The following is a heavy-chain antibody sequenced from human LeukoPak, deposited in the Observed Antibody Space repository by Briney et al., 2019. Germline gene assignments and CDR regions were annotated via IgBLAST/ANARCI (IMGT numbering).Heavy chain of an antibody. D-gene: IGHD1-26*01. CDR1: GFTFSSYA. J-gene: IGHJ5*02. Sequence: GGSLRLSCAASGFTFSSYAMSWVRQAPGKGLEWVSAISGSGGSTYYADSVKGRFTISRDNSKNTLYLQMNSLRAEDTAVYYCAKEQWVLRRKYNWFDPWGQGTLVTVSS. CDR2: ISGSGGST. CDR3: AKEQWVLRRKYNWFDP. V-gene: IGHV3-23*01.